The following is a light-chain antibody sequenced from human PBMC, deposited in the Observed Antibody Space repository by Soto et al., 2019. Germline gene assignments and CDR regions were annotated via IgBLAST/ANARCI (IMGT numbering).Light chain of an antibody. CDR1: QSISSW. Sequence: DIQMTQSPSTLSASVGDRVTITCRASQSISSWLAWYQQKPGKAPKLLIYDASSLESGVPSRFSGSGSGTEFTLTISSLQPDDFATYYCQQYNSYSVLTFGGGTKVEI. CDR3: QQYNSYSVLT. V-gene: IGKV1-5*01. CDR2: DAS. J-gene: IGKJ4*01.